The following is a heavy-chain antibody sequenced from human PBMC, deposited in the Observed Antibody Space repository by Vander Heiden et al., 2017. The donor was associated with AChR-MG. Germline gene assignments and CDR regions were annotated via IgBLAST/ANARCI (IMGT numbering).Heavy chain of an antibody. CDR2: ISPYRGDT. J-gene: IGHJ4*02. D-gene: IGHD1-26*01. CDR3: SKSSGSYYGVF. CDR1: GDTFTSSG. Sequence: QVQLVQSGAEVKRPGASVKVSCNASGDTFTSSGFSWVRQAPGQGLEWMGWISPYRGDTNYALTFRGRITLTTDTSTNTVYMELRSLTSDDTAIYYCSKSSGSYYGVFWGQGTLVTVSS. V-gene: IGHV1-18*01.